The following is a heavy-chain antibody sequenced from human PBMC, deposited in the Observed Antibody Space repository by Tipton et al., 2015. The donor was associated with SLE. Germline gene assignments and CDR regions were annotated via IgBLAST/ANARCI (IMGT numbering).Heavy chain of an antibody. V-gene: IGHV1-69*05. Sequence: QSGPEVKKPGASVKVSCKASGYTFINYGIDWVRQAPGQGLERMGGITPIFGTANYAQKIQGRVTITTDESTSTAYMELSSLRSEDTAVYYCARDDTISAPGGMDGWGQATAVTVSS. CDR2: ITPIFGTA. CDR3: ARDDTISAPGGMDG. J-gene: IGHJ6*02. CDR1: GYTFINYG. D-gene: IGHD3-3*01.